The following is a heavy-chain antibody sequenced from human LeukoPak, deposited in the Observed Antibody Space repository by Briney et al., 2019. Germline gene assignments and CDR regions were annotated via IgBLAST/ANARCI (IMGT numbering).Heavy chain of an antibody. J-gene: IGHJ5*02. V-gene: IGHV3-23*01. CDR1: GFTFTDYA. CDR2: ISGSGGTT. Sequence: GKSLRLSCAASGFTFTDYAMTWVRQAPGKGLEWVSTISGSGGTTYYADSVKGRFTISRDNSKNTLNLQMNSLRAGDTATYYCANGQDFDFWSGMHLDSWGQGTLVTVSS. D-gene: IGHD3-3*01. CDR3: ANGQDFDFWSGMHLDS.